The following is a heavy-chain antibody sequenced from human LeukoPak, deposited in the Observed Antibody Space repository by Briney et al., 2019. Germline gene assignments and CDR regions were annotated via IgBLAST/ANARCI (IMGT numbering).Heavy chain of an antibody. CDR3: ARIEGDYGVLVY. CDR1: GGTFNTYA. D-gene: IGHD3-16*01. J-gene: IGHJ4*02. Sequence: AAVTVSYKASGGTFNTYAINWVRQAPAPGHEWMGRIIPVFNTPKYAQKFQGRVTITTDASTRTAYMELTSMKSEDTGVYYCARIEGDYGVLVYWGQGTLVTVSS. V-gene: IGHV1-69*05. CDR2: IIPVFNTP.